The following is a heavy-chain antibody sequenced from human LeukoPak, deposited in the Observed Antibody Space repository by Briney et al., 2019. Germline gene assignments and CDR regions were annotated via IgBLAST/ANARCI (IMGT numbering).Heavy chain of an antibody. V-gene: IGHV4-34*01. J-gene: IGHJ4*02. Sequence: SETLSLTCAVYGGSFSGYYWSWIRQPPGKGLEWIGEINHSGSTNYNPSLKSRVTISVDTSKNQFSLKLSSVTAADTAVCYCARVSYYYDSSGYYYWGQGTLVTVSS. CDR1: GGSFSGYY. CDR2: INHSGST. D-gene: IGHD3-22*01. CDR3: ARVSYYYDSSGYYY.